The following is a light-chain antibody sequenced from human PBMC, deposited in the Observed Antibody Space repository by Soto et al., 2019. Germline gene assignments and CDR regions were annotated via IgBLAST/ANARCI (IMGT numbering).Light chain of an antibody. J-gene: IGKJ3*01. CDR1: QSVSNN. CDR2: GVS. CDR3: QQYSHWPFT. Sequence: EIVMTQSPATLSVSPGERATLSCRASQSVSNNLAWYQQKPCQAPRLLIYGVSTRATGIPARFSGSGSGTEFTLTIRSLQSEDLAVYYCQQYSHWPFTFGHGTIVDIK. V-gene: IGKV3-15*01.